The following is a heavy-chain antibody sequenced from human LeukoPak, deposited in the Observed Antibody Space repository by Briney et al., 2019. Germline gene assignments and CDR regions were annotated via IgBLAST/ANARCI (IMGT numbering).Heavy chain of an antibody. Sequence: SETLSLTCTVSGASISSYYWSWIRQPPGKGLEWTGYIYYSGSTSYNPSLKSRVTISLDTSKNQFSLKLSSVTAADTAVYYCAREYSSSSRHFDFWGQGTLVTVSS. CDR3: AREYSSSSRHFDF. CDR2: IYYSGST. V-gene: IGHV4-59*01. D-gene: IGHD6-6*01. CDR1: GASISSYY. J-gene: IGHJ4*02.